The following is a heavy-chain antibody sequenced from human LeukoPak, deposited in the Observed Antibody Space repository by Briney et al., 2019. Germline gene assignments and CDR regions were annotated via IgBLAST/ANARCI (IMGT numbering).Heavy chain of an antibody. CDR1: GGTFSSYA. CDR2: IIPILGIA. V-gene: IGHV1-69*04. D-gene: IGHD2-8*01. Sequence: GASVKVSCKASGGTFSSYAISWVRQAPGQGLEWMGRIIPILGIANYAQKFQGRVTITADKSTSTAYMELSSLRSEDTAVYYCARGKMVYVPDYWGQGTLVTVSS. CDR3: ARGKMVYVPDY. J-gene: IGHJ4*02.